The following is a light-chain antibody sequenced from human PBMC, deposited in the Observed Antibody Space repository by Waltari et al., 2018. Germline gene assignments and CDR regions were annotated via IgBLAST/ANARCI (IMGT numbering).Light chain of an antibody. CDR3: QQSYKTPLT. J-gene: IGKJ4*01. CDR1: QSISSY. Sequence: DIQMTQSPSSLFASVGDRVTITCRASQSISSYLNWYRQKPGKAPKLLIYAASTLQSGVPSRFSGSGSGTDFTVTISSLQPEDIATYYCQQSYKTPLTVGGGTKVEIK. V-gene: IGKV1-39*01. CDR2: AAS.